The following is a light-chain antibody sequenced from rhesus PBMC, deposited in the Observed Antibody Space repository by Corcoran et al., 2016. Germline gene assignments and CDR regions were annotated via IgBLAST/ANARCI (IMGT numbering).Light chain of an antibody. J-gene: IGLJ1*01. CDR1: SSNNVNNS. Sequence: QSVLTQPPSASEAARKSVPVSCSGGSSNNVNNSVYWYQQLPGTAPRLLIYYNDQRASGVSDRFSGSKSGTSASLAISGLQTEDEADHFCAAWDNRFNGYILGTGTRLTVL. CDR2: YND. CDR3: AAWDNRFNGYI. V-gene: IGLV1-60*01.